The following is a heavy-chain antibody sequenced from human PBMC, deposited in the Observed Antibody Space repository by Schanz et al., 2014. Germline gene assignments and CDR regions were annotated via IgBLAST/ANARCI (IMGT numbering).Heavy chain of an antibody. CDR1: GFNFGSHG. CDR2: VSSDGNND. D-gene: IGHD3-10*01. J-gene: IGHJ5*01. V-gene: IGHV3-30*18. CDR3: AKQHIVRGVIYLNWFDS. Sequence: QGQLVESGGGVVQPGRSLRLSCAASGFNFGSHGMHWVRQAPGKGLEWVALVSSDGNNDYYTDSVKGRFTISRDNSKNTVHLQMNSLRAEDTAVYYCAKQHIVRGVIYLNWFDSWGQGTLVTVSS.